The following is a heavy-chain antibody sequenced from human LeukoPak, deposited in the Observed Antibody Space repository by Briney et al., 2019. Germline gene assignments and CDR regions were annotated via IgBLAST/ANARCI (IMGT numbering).Heavy chain of an antibody. V-gene: IGHV1-69*05. Sequence: ASVKVSCKASGGTLSSYAISWVRQAPGQGLEWLGGIIPIFGTAKYAQKFQGRVTITTDESTSTAYMELSSLRSEDTAVYYCARASAPGSGSYSDYWGQGTLVTVSS. CDR3: ARASAPGSGSYSDY. CDR1: GGTLSSYA. D-gene: IGHD1-26*01. CDR2: IIPIFGTA. J-gene: IGHJ4*02.